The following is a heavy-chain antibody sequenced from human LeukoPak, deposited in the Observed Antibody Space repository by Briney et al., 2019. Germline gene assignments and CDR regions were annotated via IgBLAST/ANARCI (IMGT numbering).Heavy chain of an antibody. D-gene: IGHD3-16*02. V-gene: IGHV1-18*01. CDR2: ISAYNGNT. CDR3: ARGLNSFGGIIPQDY. Sequence: ASVKVSCKASGYTFTSYGISWVRQAPGQGLEWMGWISAYNGNTNYAQKLQGRVTMTTDTSTSTAYMELRSLRSDDTAVYYRARGLNSFGGIIPQDYWGQGTLVTVSS. CDR1: GYTFTSYG. J-gene: IGHJ4*02.